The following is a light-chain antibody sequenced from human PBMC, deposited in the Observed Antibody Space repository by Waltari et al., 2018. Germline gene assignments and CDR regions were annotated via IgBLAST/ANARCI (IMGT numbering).Light chain of an antibody. CDR1: QYVNIRY. Sequence: EIVLTQSPGTLSLSPGEGATLSCRASQYVNIRYLAWYQQKPGQAPRLLIYDTSTRAAGIPDRFSGSGSGRDFTLTISRLEPEDFAVYYGQQDDTLPRVTFGGGTKVEIK. V-gene: IGKV3-20*01. CDR3: QQDDTLPRVT. CDR2: DTS. J-gene: IGKJ4*02.